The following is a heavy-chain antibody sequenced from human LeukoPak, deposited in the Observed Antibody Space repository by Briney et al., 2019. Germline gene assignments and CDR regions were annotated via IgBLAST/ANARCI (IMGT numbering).Heavy chain of an antibody. D-gene: IGHD3-22*01. V-gene: IGHV3-30*04. CDR2: ILSDGSKE. CDR1: GFTLGESS. CDR3: VRDDDRPDNGLDY. J-gene: IGHJ4*02. Sequence: GGSLRLSCIASGFTLGESSMSWFRQAPGKGLEWVAVILSDGSKEFYTDSVKGRFTISRDNSKNTLYLQMNSLRAEDTAVYYCVRDDDRPDNGLDYWGQGTLVTVSS.